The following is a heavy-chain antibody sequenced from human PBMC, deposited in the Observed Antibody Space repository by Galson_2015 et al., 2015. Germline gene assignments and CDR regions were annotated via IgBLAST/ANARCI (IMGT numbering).Heavy chain of an antibody. Sequence: SLRLSCAASGFTFSSYGMHWVRQAPGKGLEWVAVISHDGSNKYYADSVKGRFTISRDNSKNTLYLQMNSLRAEDTAVYYCAKDPRYSSSWPVYYFDYWGQGTLVTVSS. V-gene: IGHV3-30*18. D-gene: IGHD6-13*01. CDR2: ISHDGSNK. CDR3: AKDPRYSSSWPVYYFDY. CDR1: GFTFSSYG. J-gene: IGHJ4*02.